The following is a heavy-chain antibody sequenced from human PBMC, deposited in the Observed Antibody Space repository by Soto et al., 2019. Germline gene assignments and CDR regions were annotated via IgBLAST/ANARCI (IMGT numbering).Heavy chain of an antibody. CDR3: GRVMIGTSRHTDFDF. V-gene: IGHV4-39*01. CDR1: GASISSRDYY. D-gene: IGHD2-2*01. Sequence: PSETLSLTCSVSGASISSRDYYWGWIRQTPGKGLEWIGNIDYNGVTYYNPSLKSRVTVSKDTSKNQFSLKVASVTAADTAIYYCGRVMIGTSRHTDFDFWGQGTPVTVSS. CDR2: IDYNGVT. J-gene: IGHJ4*02.